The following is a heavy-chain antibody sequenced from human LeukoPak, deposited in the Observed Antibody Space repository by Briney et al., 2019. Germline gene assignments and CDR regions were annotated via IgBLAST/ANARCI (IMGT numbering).Heavy chain of an antibody. D-gene: IGHD5-12*01. V-gene: IGHV3-7*01. CDR3: ANLGYSD. CDR1: GFTFNNAW. J-gene: IGHJ4*02. CDR2: IKDDGSDR. Sequence: GGSLRLSCAASGFTFNNAWMSWGRQAPGKGLEWVATIKDDGSDRYYVDSVKGRFTISRDNAKKSLYLQMNSLRVEDTAVYYCANLGYSDGGQGTLVTVSS.